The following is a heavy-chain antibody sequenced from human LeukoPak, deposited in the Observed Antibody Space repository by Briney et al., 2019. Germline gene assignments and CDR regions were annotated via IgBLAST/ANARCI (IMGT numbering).Heavy chain of an antibody. D-gene: IGHD2-2*01. J-gene: IGHJ4*02. CDR3: ARDPPDDLPANDY. CDR2: ISSSGSTI. V-gene: IGHV3-11*01. Sequence: GGSLRLSCAASGCTFSDYYMSWIRQAPGKGLEWVSYISSSGSTIYYADSVKGRFTISRDNAKNSLYLQMNSLRAEDTAVYYCARDPPDDLPANDYWGQGTLVTVSS. CDR1: GCTFSDYY.